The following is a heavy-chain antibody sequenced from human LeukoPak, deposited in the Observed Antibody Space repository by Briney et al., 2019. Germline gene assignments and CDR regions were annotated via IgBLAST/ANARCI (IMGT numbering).Heavy chain of an antibody. CDR3: ARDCSSTPKLGYNWFDP. Sequence: GGSLRLSCEGSAFIFSGHWMNWVRQTPGKGLEWVASIKEDGSERQYVDSVKGRFSISRDNTKGSLFLQLNSLRAEDTAVYYCARDCSSTPKLGYNWFDPWGQGTLVTVSS. V-gene: IGHV3-7*03. CDR2: IKEDGSER. J-gene: IGHJ5*02. D-gene: IGHD2-2*01. CDR1: AFIFSGHW.